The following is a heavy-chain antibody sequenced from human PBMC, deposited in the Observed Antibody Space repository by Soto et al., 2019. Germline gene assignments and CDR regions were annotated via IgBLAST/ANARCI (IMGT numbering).Heavy chain of an antibody. CDR3: ARESYYDFWSGYSYYYYGMDV. D-gene: IGHD3-3*01. J-gene: IGHJ6*02. CDR2: ISYDGSNK. CDR1: GFTFSSYA. Sequence: VGSLRLSCAASGFTFSSYAMHWVRQAPGKGLEWVAVISYDGSNKYYADSVKGRFTISRDNSKNTLYLQMNSLRAEDTAVYYCARESYYDFWSGYSYYYYGMDVWGQGTTVTVSS. V-gene: IGHV3-30-3*01.